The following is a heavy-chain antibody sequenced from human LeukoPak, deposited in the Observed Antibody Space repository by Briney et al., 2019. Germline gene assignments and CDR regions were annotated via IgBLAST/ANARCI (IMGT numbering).Heavy chain of an antibody. CDR2: IIPIFGTA. CDR3: ARLTHYYDSGSGPGVGNY. Sequence: SVKVSCKASGGTFSSYAISWVRQAPGQGLEWMGGIIPIFGTANYAQKFQGRVTITTDESTSTAYMELSSLRSEDTAVYYCARLTHYYDSGSGPGVGNYWGQGTLVTVSS. D-gene: IGHD3-22*01. V-gene: IGHV1-69*05. CDR1: GGTFSSYA. J-gene: IGHJ4*02.